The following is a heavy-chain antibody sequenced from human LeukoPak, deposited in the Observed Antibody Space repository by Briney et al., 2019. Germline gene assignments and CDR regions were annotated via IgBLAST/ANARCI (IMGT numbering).Heavy chain of an antibody. D-gene: IGHD3-3*01. CDR2: INHSGST. Sequence: SETLSLTCAVYGGSFSGYYWSWIRQPPGKGLEWIGEINHSGSTNYNPSLKSRVTISVDTSKNQFSLKLSSMTAADTAVYYCASYDFWSGYYTDNWGQGTLVTVSS. J-gene: IGHJ4*02. CDR3: ASYDFWSGYYTDN. V-gene: IGHV4-34*01. CDR1: GGSFSGYY.